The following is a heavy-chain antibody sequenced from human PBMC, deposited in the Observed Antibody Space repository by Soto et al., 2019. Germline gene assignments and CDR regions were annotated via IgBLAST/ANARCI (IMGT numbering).Heavy chain of an antibody. J-gene: IGHJ4*02. CDR3: VRTSLVVAAATREDY. V-gene: IGHV3-74*01. D-gene: IGHD2-15*01. CDR2: INSDGSST. CDR1: GFTFSSYW. Sequence: EVQLVESGGGLVQPGESLRLSCAASGFTFSSYWMHWVRQAPGKGLVWVSRINSDGSSTSYAGSVKVRFTISRDNAKNTLYLQMNSLRAEDPAVYYCVRTSLVVAAATREDYWGQGTLVSVSS.